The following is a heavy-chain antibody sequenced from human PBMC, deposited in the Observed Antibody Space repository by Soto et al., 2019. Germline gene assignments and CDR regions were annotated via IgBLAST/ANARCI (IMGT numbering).Heavy chain of an antibody. D-gene: IGHD4-17*01. Sequence: QVQLVQSGAEVKKPGSSVKVSCKASADTFNSYSLSWLRQAPGQRLEWMGGITPVFGTADYAQSFEDRLTITADDSTSTVYMELSSMSSDDTAVYYCARSLEGTTVTNWFDPWGQGALVTVSS. J-gene: IGHJ5*02. V-gene: IGHV1-69*01. CDR3: ARSLEGTTVTNWFDP. CDR2: ITPVFGTA. CDR1: ADTFNSYS.